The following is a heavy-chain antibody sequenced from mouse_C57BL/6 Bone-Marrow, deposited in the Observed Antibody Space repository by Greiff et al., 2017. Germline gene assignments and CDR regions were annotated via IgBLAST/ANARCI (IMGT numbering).Heavy chain of an antibody. D-gene: IGHD2-5*01. CDR3: AREEASYYSNYVDAMDY. V-gene: IGHV1-69*01. J-gene: IGHJ4*01. CDR1: GYTFTSSW. Sequence: VKLQQPGAELVMPGASVKLSCKASGYTFTSSWMPWVKQRPGQGLEWIGELDPSDSYTNYNQKFKGKSTLTVDKSSSTAYMQLSSLTSEDSAVYYCAREEASYYSNYVDAMDYWGQGTSVTVSS. CDR2: LDPSDSYT.